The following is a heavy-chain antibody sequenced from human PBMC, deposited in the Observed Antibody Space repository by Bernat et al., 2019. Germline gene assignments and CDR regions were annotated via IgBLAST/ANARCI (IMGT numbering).Heavy chain of an antibody. Sequence: EVQLLESGGGLVQPGGSLRLSCAASGFTFSSYAMSWVRQAPGKGLEWVSAISGSGGSPYYADSVKGRFTISRDNSKNTLYLQMNSLRAEDTAVYYCAKVRFERYSSSWYPRLGAFDIWGQGTMVTVSS. CDR3: AKVRFERYSSSWYPRLGAFDI. CDR1: GFTFSSYA. V-gene: IGHV3-23*01. CDR2: ISGSGGSP. J-gene: IGHJ3*02. D-gene: IGHD6-13*01.